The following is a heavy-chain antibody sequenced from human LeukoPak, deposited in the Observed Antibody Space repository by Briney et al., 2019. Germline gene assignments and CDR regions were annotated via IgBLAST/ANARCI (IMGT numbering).Heavy chain of an antibody. V-gene: IGHV3-30*02. CDR2: IRYDGSNK. CDR3: AKDGAGGYYDILTGYYTNPVFDY. J-gene: IGHJ4*02. Sequence: GGSLRLSCAASGFTFSSYGMHWVRQAPGKGLEWVSFIRYDGSNKYYADSVKGRFTISRDNSKNTLYLQMNSLRAEDTAVYYCAKDGAGGYYDILTGYYTNPVFDYWGQGTLVTVSS. CDR1: GFTFSSYG. D-gene: IGHD3-9*01.